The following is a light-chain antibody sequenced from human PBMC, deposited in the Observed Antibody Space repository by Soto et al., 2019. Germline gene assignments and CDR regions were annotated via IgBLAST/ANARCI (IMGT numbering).Light chain of an antibody. J-gene: IGLJ3*02. CDR3: SSYTSSTTQV. CDR1: SSDVGAYNY. CDR2: EVG. V-gene: IGLV2-14*01. Sequence: QSALTQPASVSGSPGLSITISCAGTSSDVGAYNYVSWYQQHPGKAPKLVIYEVGDRPSGVSNRFSGSKSGNTASLTISGLQAEDEADYYCSSYTSSTTQVFGGGTKLTVL.